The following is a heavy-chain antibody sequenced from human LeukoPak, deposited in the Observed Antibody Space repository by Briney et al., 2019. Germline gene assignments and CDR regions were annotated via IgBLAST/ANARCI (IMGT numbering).Heavy chain of an antibody. CDR1: GFTFSSYE. CDR3: ARIGGTTH. Sequence: GGSLRLSCAASGFTFSSYEMNWVRQPPGKGLEWVSYISSSGRNIYNADSVKGRFTISRDNAKNSLYLQMNSLRVEDTAFYYCARIGGTTHWGQGTLVTVSS. V-gene: IGHV3-48*03. D-gene: IGHD3-16*01. CDR2: ISSSGRNI. J-gene: IGHJ4*02.